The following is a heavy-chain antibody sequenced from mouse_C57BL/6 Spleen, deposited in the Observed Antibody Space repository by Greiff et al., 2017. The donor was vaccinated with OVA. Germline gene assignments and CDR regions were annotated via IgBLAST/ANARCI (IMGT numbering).Heavy chain of an antibody. D-gene: IGHD2-4*01. Sequence: EVQGVESGGGLVKPGGSLKLSCAASGFTFSDYGMHWVRQAPEKGLEWVAYISSGSSTIYYADTVKGRFTISRDTAKNTRFLQMTRLRSEDTAMYYWAREKDYDVKDYYAMDDWGQGTSVTVSS. J-gene: IGHJ4*01. V-gene: IGHV5-17*01. CDR3: AREKDYDVKDYYAMDD. CDR1: GFTFSDYG. CDR2: ISSGSSTI.